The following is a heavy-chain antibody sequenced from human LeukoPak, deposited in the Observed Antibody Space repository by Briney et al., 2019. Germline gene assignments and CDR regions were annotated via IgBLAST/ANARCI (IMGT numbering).Heavy chain of an antibody. D-gene: IGHD2-2*01. Sequence: GGSLRLSCAASGFTFSSYGMHWVRQAPGKGLEWVAVISYDGSNKYYADSVKGRFTISRDNSKNTLYLQMNSLRAEDTAVYYCAKDHQLDYWGQGTLVTVSS. V-gene: IGHV3-30*18. CDR3: AKDHQLDY. CDR1: GFTFSSYG. J-gene: IGHJ4*02. CDR2: ISYDGSNK.